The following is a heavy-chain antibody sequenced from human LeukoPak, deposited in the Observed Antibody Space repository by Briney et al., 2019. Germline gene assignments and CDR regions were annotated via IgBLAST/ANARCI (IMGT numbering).Heavy chain of an antibody. D-gene: IGHD3-22*01. Sequence: GRSLRLSRAASGFIFSKYGMHWVRQAPGRGLEWLALIRHDGNEEWYVDSVRGRFTISRDNSKNTVFLQMNSLRADDTAVYYCARWGIVGHDAFDLWGQGTMVTVSS. CDR1: GFIFSKYG. J-gene: IGHJ3*01. CDR2: IRHDGNEE. CDR3: ARWGIVGHDAFDL. V-gene: IGHV3-33*01.